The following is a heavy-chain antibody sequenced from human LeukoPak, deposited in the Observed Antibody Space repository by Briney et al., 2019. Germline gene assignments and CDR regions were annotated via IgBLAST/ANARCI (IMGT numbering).Heavy chain of an antibody. CDR1: GGSFSGYY. D-gene: IGHD2-15*01. CDR2: INHSGST. Sequence: SETLSLTCAVYGGSFSGYYWSWIRQPPGKGLEWIGGINHSGSTNYNPSLKSRVTISVDTSKNQFSLKLSSVTAADTAVYYCARGPSWTGEDNAFDIWGQGTMVTVSS. J-gene: IGHJ3*02. V-gene: IGHV4-34*01. CDR3: ARGPSWTGEDNAFDI.